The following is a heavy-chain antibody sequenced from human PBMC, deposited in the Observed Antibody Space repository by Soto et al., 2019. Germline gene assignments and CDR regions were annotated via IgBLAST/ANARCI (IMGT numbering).Heavy chain of an antibody. V-gene: IGHV4-61*08. CDR1: GDC. Sequence: GDCRIFNQQPPGKGLEWIGYIYYSGSTNYHPSLKSRVTISVDTSKNLFSLKLHSVTAADMAVYYRETAYDIVAGPMDYCGHATPITV. J-gene: IGHJ4*01. CDR2: IYYSGST. D-gene: IGHD2-15*01. CDR3: ETAYDIVAGPMDY.